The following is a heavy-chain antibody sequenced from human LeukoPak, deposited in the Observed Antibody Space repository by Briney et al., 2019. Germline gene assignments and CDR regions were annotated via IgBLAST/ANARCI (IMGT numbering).Heavy chain of an antibody. J-gene: IGHJ3*02. V-gene: IGHV1-2*02. D-gene: IGHD3-22*01. CDR1: GYTFTGYY. CDR2: INPNSGGT. CDR3: ARGARITMIVVVRPAAFDI. Sequence: GASVKVSCKASGYTFTGYYMHWVRQAPGQGLEWMGWINPNSGGTNYARKFQGRVTMTRDTSISTAYMELSRLRSDDTAVYYCARGARITMIVVVRPAAFDIWGQGTMVTVSS.